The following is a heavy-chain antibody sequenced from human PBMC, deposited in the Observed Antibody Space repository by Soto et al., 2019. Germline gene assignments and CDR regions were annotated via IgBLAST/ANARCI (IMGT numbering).Heavy chain of an antibody. V-gene: IGHV3-23*01. CDR2: ISGSGGST. CDR3: AKAYYDFWIGYRYPFDY. D-gene: IGHD3-3*01. Sequence: EVQLLESGGGLVQPGGSLRLSCAASGFTFSSYAMSWVRQAPGKGLEWVSAISGSGGSTYYADSVKGRFTISRDNSKNTLYLQMNSLRTEDTAVYYCAKAYYDFWIGYRYPFDYWGQGTLVTVSS. CDR1: GFTFSSYA. J-gene: IGHJ4*02.